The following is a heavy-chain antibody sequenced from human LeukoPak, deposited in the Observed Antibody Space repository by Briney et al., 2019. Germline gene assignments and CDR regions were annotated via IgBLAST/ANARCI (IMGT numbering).Heavy chain of an antibody. CDR3: ARHRAYSSSSPFDY. CDR2: IYYTGST. Sequence: SETLSLTCSVSGGSISSLYWSWIRQPPGKGLEGNGYIYYTGSTNYNPSLKSRVTMFVDMSKNQFSLRLSSVTAADTAVYYCARHRAYSSSSPFDYWGQGTLVTVSS. CDR1: GGSISSLY. D-gene: IGHD6-6*01. J-gene: IGHJ4*02. V-gene: IGHV4-59*08.